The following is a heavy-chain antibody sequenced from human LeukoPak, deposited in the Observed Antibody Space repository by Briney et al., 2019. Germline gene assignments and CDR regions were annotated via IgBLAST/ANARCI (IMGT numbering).Heavy chain of an antibody. J-gene: IGHJ6*03. D-gene: IGHD3-3*01. Sequence: PSETLSLTCTVSGGSISSCYWCWIRQPPGKGLEWIGYIYTSWSTNYNPSLKSRVTISVDKAKNPFSLKLSSVSAADTAVYYCARFWSGYSSTYYNYYYMDVSGKGTTVTVSS. CDR3: ARFWSGYSSTYYNYYYMDV. CDR1: GGSISSCY. CDR2: IYTSWST. V-gene: IGHV4-4*09.